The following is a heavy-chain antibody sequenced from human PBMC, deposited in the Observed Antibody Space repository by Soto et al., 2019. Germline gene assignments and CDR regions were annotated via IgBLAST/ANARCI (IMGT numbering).Heavy chain of an antibody. CDR2: IYYSGST. CDR1: GGSISSYY. V-gene: IGHV4-59*01. J-gene: IGHJ4*02. CDR3: ARDREMAAFDY. Sequence: SATLSLTCTVSGGSISSYYWSWIRQPPGKGLEWIGYIYYSGSTNYNPSLKSRVTISVDTSKNQFSLKLSSVTAADTAVYYCARDREMAAFDYWGQGTLVTVSS.